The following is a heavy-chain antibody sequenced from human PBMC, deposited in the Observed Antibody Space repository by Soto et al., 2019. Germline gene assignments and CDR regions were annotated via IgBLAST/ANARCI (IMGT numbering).Heavy chain of an antibody. D-gene: IGHD1-7*01. J-gene: IGHJ6*02. CDR2: ISSSSSYI. CDR3: ARVGGTGTSWEYYYGMDV. V-gene: IGHV3-21*01. CDR1: GFTFSSYS. Sequence: PGGSLRLSCAASGFTFSSYSMNWVRQAPGKGLEWVSSISSSSSYIYYADSVKGRFTISRDNAKNSLYLQMNSLRAEDTAVYYCARVGGTGTSWEYYYGMDVWGQGTTVTVSS.